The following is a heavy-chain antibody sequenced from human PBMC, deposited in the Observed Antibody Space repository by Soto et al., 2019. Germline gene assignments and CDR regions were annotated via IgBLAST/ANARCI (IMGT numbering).Heavy chain of an antibody. Sequence: GGSLRLSCAASGFTFSSYAMSWVRQAPGKGLEWVSAISGSGGSTYYADSAKGRFTISRDNSKNTLYLQMKSLRAEDTAVYYCAKVSYSSGWYGGYNWFDPWGQGTLVTVSS. V-gene: IGHV3-23*01. CDR2: ISGSGGST. D-gene: IGHD6-19*01. J-gene: IGHJ5*02. CDR1: GFTFSSYA. CDR3: AKVSYSSGWYGGYNWFDP.